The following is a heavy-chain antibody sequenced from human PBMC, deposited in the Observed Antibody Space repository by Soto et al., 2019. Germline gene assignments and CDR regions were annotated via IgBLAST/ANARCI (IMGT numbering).Heavy chain of an antibody. CDR1: GSTFNTYD. J-gene: IGHJ5*02. V-gene: IGHV3-21*01. CDR2: ITASSAYI. CDR3: VRSGTARLLRHSWFDT. D-gene: IGHD2-21*01. Sequence: EVQLVESGGGLVKPGGFLRLSCAASGSTFNTYDMNWVRQAPGKGLEWVSSITASSAYIYYADSVRGRITISRDNAKNSLFLQMHSLRAEDTAVYYCVRSGTARLLRHSWFDTWGQGTLVTVSS.